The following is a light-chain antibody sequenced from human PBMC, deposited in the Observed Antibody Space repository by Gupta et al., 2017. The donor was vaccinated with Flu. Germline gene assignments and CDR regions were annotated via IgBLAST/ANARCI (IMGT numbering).Light chain of an antibody. CDR1: QSVSSN. J-gene: IGKJ4*01. CDR2: GAS. CDR3: QQYNNWRLT. V-gene: IGKV3-15*01. Sequence: VMTQSQPTLSVSPGERATLSCRASQSVSSNLAWYQQKPGQAPRLLIYGASTRATGIPARFSGSGSGTEFTLTISSLQTEDFAVYYCQQYNNWRLTFGGGTKVEIK.